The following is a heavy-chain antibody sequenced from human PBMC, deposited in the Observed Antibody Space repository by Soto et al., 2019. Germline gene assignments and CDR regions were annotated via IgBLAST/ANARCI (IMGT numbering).Heavy chain of an antibody. J-gene: IGHJ3*02. Sequence: GGSLRLSCAASGFTFSSYDMHWVRQATGKGLEWVSAIGTAGDTYYPGSVKGRFTISRENAKNSLYLQMNSLRAEDTAVYYCARGLWGSYRQNAFDIWGQGTMVTVSS. CDR3: ARGLWGSYRQNAFDI. CDR1: GFTFSSYD. V-gene: IGHV3-13*01. CDR2: IGTAGDT. D-gene: IGHD3-16*02.